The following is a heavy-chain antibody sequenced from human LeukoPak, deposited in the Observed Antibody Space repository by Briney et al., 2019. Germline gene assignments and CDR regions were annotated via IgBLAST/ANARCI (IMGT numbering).Heavy chain of an antibody. D-gene: IGHD6-13*01. CDR3: ARGRGSSWYYFDS. Sequence: PSETLSLTCTVSGGSISSYYWSWIHQPTGKGLEWIGRIYTGGGTNYNPSLKSRVTMSVDTSKNQFSLKLSSVTAADTAVYYCARGRGSSWYYFDSWGQGTLVTVSS. CDR2: IYTGGGT. J-gene: IGHJ4*02. CDR1: GGSISSYY. V-gene: IGHV4-4*07.